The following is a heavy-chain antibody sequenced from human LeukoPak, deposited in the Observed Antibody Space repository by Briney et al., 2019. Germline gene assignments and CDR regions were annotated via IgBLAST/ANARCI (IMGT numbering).Heavy chain of an antibody. V-gene: IGHV3-23*01. CDR2: IRVGGET. CDR3: AKGTRDAGYYFDY. Sequence: GGSLRLSCTASGFTFGDYAMSWVRQAPGKGLEWVSAIRVGGETHYADSVKGRFTISRDNSENTLYLQMSGLRAEDTAVYYCAKGTRDAGYYFDYWGQGTLVTVPS. CDR1: GFTFGDYA. D-gene: IGHD1-7*01. J-gene: IGHJ4*02.